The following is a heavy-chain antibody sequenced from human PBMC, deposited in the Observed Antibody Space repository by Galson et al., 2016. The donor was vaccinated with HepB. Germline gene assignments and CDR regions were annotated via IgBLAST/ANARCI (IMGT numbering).Heavy chain of an antibody. V-gene: IGHV3-23*01. CDR3: AKPGGYNLGPFDS. Sequence: SLRLSCAASGFNFNYYAMNWVRQAPGKGLEWVSVIAASGGGANYAGSVKGRFTISRDSSKNILYLQMNSLRAEDSAVYYCAKPGGYNLGPFDSWGQGTLVTVSS. D-gene: IGHD2-8*02. J-gene: IGHJ4*02. CDR1: GFNFNYYA. CDR2: IAASGGGA.